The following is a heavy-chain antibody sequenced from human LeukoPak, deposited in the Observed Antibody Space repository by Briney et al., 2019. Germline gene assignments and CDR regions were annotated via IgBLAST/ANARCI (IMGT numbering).Heavy chain of an antibody. D-gene: IGHD3-16*01. V-gene: IGHV3-48*03. Sequence: GGSLRLSCAASGFTFSTYEMNWVRQAPGKGLEWVSYISSSGSTIYYADSVKGRFTISRDNAKNSLYLQMNSLRAEDTVVYYCARVGAYAAVNCWGQGTLVTVSS. J-gene: IGHJ4*02. CDR1: GFTFSTYE. CDR3: ARVGAYAAVNC. CDR2: ISSSGSTI.